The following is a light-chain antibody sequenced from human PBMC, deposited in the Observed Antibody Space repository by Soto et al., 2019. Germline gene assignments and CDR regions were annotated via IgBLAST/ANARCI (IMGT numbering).Light chain of an antibody. Sequence: DIQMPQSPSSVSASVGDTVTITCRASRVIGDWLAWYQHKPGKAPKLLIYGASTLQSGVPSRFSASGVGTDFNLTISSLQPEDFATFSCQQANNVPLTFGGRTKVEIK. CDR1: RVIGDW. J-gene: IGKJ4*01. CDR2: GAS. CDR3: QQANNVPLT. V-gene: IGKV1-12*01.